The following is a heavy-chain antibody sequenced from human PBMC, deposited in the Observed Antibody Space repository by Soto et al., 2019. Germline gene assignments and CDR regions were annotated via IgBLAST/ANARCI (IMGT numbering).Heavy chain of an antibody. CDR1: DYIFLAYG. D-gene: IGHD2-15*01. V-gene: IGHV1-18*01. J-gene: IGHJ2*01. CDR2: ISPKFGRT. Sequence: QVQLVQSGPEVKKAGASVKVSCTAPTDYIFLAYGFDWVRQAPGQGLEWMGWISPKFGRTNYARTLQDRLTMSTDVSTKPVSMELRDLRSDDTAVYYCARDDCSGGSCDGGHYLDLWGRGTPISVSS. CDR3: ARDDCSGGSCDGGHYLDL.